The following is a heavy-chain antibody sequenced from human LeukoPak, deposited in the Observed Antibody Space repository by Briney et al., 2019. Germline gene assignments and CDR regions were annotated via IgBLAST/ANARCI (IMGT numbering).Heavy chain of an antibody. CDR1: GFTFSNYA. D-gene: IGHD3-22*01. Sequence: GGSLRLSCAASGFTFSNYAMSWVRQAPGKGLEWVSIITGYSESTYYADSVKGRFTISRDNPQNTLYLQMNSLRVEDTAIYYCAKYRSGYLYYFDSWGRGTLVTVSS. CDR2: ITGYSEST. V-gene: IGHV3-23*01. J-gene: IGHJ4*02. CDR3: AKYRSGYLYYFDS.